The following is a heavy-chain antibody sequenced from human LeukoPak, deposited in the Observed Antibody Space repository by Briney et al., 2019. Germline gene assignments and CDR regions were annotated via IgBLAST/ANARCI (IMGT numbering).Heavy chain of an antibody. CDR2: ISNGGAST. Sequence: PGGSLRLSCAASGFTFTSYVMSWVRQAPGKGLEWVSVISNGGASTDYADSVKGRFTISRDNSKNTLFLQMNSLRADDTAVYYCAKMTGRYGHGYIDYWGQGTLVTVSS. J-gene: IGHJ4*02. CDR3: AKMTGRYGHGYIDY. D-gene: IGHD5-18*01. V-gene: IGHV3-23*01. CDR1: GFTFTSYV.